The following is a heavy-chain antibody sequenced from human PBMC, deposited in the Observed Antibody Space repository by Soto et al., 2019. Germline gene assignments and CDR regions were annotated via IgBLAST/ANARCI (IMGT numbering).Heavy chain of an antibody. D-gene: IGHD6-6*01. CDR1: GYTFTSYD. CDR2: MNPNSGNT. CDR3: WVWAARPYYYYGMDV. J-gene: IGHJ6*02. Sequence: ASVKVSCKASGYTFTSYDINWVRQATGQGLEWMGWMNPNSGNTGYAQKFQGRVTMTRNTSISTAYMEPSSLRSEDTAVYYCWVWAARPYYYYGMDVWGQGTTVTVSS. V-gene: IGHV1-8*01.